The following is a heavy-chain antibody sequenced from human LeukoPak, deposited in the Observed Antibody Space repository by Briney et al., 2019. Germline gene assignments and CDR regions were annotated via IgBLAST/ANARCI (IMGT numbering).Heavy chain of an antibody. CDR2: IYYSGST. J-gene: IGHJ5*02. D-gene: IGHD3-10*01. CDR1: GGSISSSSYY. Sequence: SETLSLTCTVSGGSISSSSYYWGWIRQPPGKGLEWIGSIYYSGSTYYNPSLKSRVTISVDTSKNQFSLKLSSVTAADTAVYYCASGNGGWFGELSVGWFDPWGQGTLVTVSS. V-gene: IGHV4-39*07. CDR3: ASGNGGWFGELSVGWFDP.